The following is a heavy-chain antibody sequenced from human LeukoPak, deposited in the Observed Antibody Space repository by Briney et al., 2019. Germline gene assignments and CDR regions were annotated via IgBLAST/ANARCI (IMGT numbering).Heavy chain of an antibody. J-gene: IGHJ6*02. D-gene: IGHD6-13*01. Sequence: GASVKVSCKASGYTFTSYDINWVRQATGQGLEWMGWMNPNSGNTGYAQKFQGRVTMTRNTSISTAYMELSSLRSEDTAVYYCARDNKRVGITAAGTFGMDVWGQGTTVTVSS. CDR1: GYTFTSYD. V-gene: IGHV1-8*01. CDR3: ARDNKRVGITAAGTFGMDV. CDR2: MNPNSGNT.